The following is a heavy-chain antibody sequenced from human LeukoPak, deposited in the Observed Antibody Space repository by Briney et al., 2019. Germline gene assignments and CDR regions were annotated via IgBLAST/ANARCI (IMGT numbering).Heavy chain of an antibody. D-gene: IGHD6-19*01. CDR3: AREAVAGTRSYFY. CDR2: IIPILGIA. V-gene: IGHV1-69*04. J-gene: IGHJ4*02. Sequence: SVKVSCKASGGTFSSYAISWVRQAPGQGLEWMGRIIPILGIANYAQKFQGRVTITADKSTSTAYMELSSLRSEDTAVYYCAREAVAGTRSYFYWGQGTLVTV. CDR1: GGTFSSYA.